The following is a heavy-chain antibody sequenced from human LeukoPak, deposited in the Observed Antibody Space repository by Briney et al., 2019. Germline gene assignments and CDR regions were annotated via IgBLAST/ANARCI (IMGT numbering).Heavy chain of an antibody. CDR2: ISHDGNNK. J-gene: IGHJ4*01. V-gene: IGHV3-30*14. Sequence: GVSLRLSCTASGFTFSPYTMHWVPQAPGNGLEWVTVISHDGNNKHYADSVKGRFTIARDNSKNSLHLQMNSLRAEDTAFYSCARSLPATREPQAIDCWGQGTLVSVSS. D-gene: IGHD2-2*01. CDR3: ARSLPATREPQAIDC. CDR1: GFTFSPYT.